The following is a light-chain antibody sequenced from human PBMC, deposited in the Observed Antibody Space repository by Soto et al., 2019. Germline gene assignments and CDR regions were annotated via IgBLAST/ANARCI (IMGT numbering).Light chain of an antibody. V-gene: IGLV1-40*01. CDR3: AAWHDTLNGPV. CDR2: GNS. CDR1: SSNIGAGYD. Sequence: QSVLTQPPSVSGAPGQRVTISCTGSSSNIGAGYDVQWYQQLPGTAPKLLIYGNSNRPSGVPDRFSGSQSGTSASLAITGLQAEDEADYYCAAWHDTLNGPVFGGGTKLPVL. J-gene: IGLJ3*02.